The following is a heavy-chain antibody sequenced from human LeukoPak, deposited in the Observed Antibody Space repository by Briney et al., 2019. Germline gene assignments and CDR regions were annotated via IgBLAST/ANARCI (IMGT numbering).Heavy chain of an antibody. CDR2: ISSSGSTK. V-gene: IGHV3-48*03. J-gene: IGHJ4*02. CDR1: GFTFSSYE. Sequence: PGGSLRLSCAASGFTFSSYEMNWVRQAPGKGLEWVSYISSSGSTKYYPDSVKGRYTISRDNAKNSLFLQMNSLRAEDTAVYYCARDSYYFDGSGHKGYFDYWGQGTLVTVSS. D-gene: IGHD3-22*01. CDR3: ARDSYYFDGSGHKGYFDY.